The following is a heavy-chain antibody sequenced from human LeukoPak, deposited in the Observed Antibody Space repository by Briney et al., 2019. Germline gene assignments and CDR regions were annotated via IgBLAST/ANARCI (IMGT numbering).Heavy chain of an antibody. Sequence: GGSLRLSCAASGFTFSSYSMSWVRQAPGKGLEWVSYISSSSSTIYYADSVKGRFTISRDNAKNTLYLQMNSLRAEDTAVYYCARDRSWYFDYWGQGTLVTVSS. D-gene: IGHD6-13*01. J-gene: IGHJ4*02. CDR2: ISSSSSTI. V-gene: IGHV3-48*04. CDR1: GFTFSSYS. CDR3: ARDRSWYFDY.